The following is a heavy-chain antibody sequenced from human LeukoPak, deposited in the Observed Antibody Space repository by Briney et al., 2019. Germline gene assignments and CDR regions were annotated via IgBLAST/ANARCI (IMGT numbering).Heavy chain of an antibody. Sequence: GASVKVSCKASGYTFTSYGISWVRQAPGQGLEWMGWISAYNGNTNYAQKLEGRVTMTTDTSTSTAYMELRSLRSDDTAVYYCARSDYYGSGTTDYYYYYGMDVWGQGTTVTVSS. CDR2: ISAYNGNT. CDR3: ARSDYYGSGTTDYYYYYGMDV. V-gene: IGHV1-18*01. J-gene: IGHJ6*02. D-gene: IGHD3-10*01. CDR1: GYTFTSYG.